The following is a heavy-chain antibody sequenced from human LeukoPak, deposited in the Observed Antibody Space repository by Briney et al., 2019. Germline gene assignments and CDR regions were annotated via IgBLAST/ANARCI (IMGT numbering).Heavy chain of an antibody. V-gene: IGHV4-59*01. D-gene: IGHD6-25*01. CDR2: IYHSGST. CDR3: ARSAIDAFDI. CDR1: GGSISSYY. Sequence: SETLSLTCTVSGGSISSYYWSWIRQPPGKELEWVGYIYHSGSTNYNPSLKSRVTISVDTSKNRFSLRLSSVTAADTAVYYCARSAIDAFDIWGQGTMVTVSS. J-gene: IGHJ3*02.